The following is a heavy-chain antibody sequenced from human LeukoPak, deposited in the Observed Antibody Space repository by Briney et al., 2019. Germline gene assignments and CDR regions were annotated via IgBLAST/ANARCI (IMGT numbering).Heavy chain of an antibody. V-gene: IGHV4-39*01. CDR2: IYHSGST. CDR3: ARHGYCSGGSCYSAYYYLDV. Sequence: SETLSLTCTVSGGSITNSNYFWGWIRQPPGKGLEWIGSIYHSGSTYYNPSLKSRVTISVDTSKNQFSLKLTSVTAADTAMYYCARHGYCSGGSCYSAYYYLDVWGKGTRVTVSS. J-gene: IGHJ6*03. D-gene: IGHD2-15*01. CDR1: GGSITNSNYF.